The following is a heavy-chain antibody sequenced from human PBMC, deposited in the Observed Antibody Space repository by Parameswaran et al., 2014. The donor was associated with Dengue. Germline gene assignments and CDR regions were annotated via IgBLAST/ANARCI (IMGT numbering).Heavy chain of an antibody. CDR2: ISGSGGST. Sequence: WIRQPPGKGLEWVSAISGSGGSTYYADSVKGRFTISRDNSKNTLYLQMNSLRAEDTAVYYCAKDLDIVVVPAAITRGYWGQGTLVTVSS. CDR3: AKDLDIVVVPAAITRGY. J-gene: IGHJ4*02. V-gene: IGHV3-23*01. D-gene: IGHD2-2*02.